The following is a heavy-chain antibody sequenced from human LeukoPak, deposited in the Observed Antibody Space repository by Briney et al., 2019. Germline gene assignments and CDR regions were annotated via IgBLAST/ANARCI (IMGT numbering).Heavy chain of an antibody. CDR1: GFTFSSYA. J-gene: IGHJ4*02. Sequence: GGSLRLSCAASGFTFSSYAMSWVRQAPGKGLEWVSVIYSGGSTYYADSVKGRFTISRDNSKNTLYLQMNSLRAEDTAVYYCARNAYFDYWGQGTLVTVSS. CDR3: ARNAYFDY. V-gene: IGHV3-53*01. CDR2: IYSGGST.